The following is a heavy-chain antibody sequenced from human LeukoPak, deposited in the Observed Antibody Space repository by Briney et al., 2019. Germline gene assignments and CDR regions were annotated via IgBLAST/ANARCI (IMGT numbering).Heavy chain of an antibody. CDR1: GGSFSGYY. CDR3: ARSGYCSSATCYTRDDAFDI. J-gene: IGHJ3*02. Sequence: SETLSPTCAVYGGSFSGYYWTWIRQSPGKGLEWIGEINHSGSTDYNPSLRSRVTISVDTSKNQFSLKLSSVTAADTAVYYCARSGYCSSATCYTRDDAFDIWGQGTMVTVSS. V-gene: IGHV4-34*01. D-gene: IGHD2-2*02. CDR2: INHSGST.